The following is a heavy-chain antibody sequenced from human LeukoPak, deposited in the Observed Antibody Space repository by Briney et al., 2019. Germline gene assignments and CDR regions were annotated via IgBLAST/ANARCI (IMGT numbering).Heavy chain of an antibody. V-gene: IGHV4-59*01. D-gene: IGHD2-15*01. Sequence: SETLSLTCTLSGGSISTYYWSWIRQPPGKGLEWIGYIYHSGSTNYNPSLKSRVTISVDTSKNQFSLKLSSVTAADTAVYYCAREGIGGAFDIWGQGTMVTASS. CDR1: GGSISTYY. J-gene: IGHJ3*02. CDR2: IYHSGST. CDR3: AREGIGGAFDI.